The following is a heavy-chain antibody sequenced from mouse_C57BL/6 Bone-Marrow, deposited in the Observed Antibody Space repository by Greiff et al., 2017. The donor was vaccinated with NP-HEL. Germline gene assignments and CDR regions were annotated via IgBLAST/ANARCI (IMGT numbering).Heavy chain of an antibody. CDR2: IHPNSGST. D-gene: IGHD1-1*01. CDR1: GYTFTSYW. J-gene: IGHJ3*01. V-gene: IGHV1-64*01. CDR3: ARGLIYYYGSSPFAY. Sequence: QVQLQQSGAELVKPGASVKLSCKASGYTFTSYWMHWVKQRPGQGLEWIGMIHPNSGSTNYNEKFKSKATLTVDKSSSTAYMQLSSLTSEDSAVYYCARGLIYYYGSSPFAYWGQGTLVTVSA.